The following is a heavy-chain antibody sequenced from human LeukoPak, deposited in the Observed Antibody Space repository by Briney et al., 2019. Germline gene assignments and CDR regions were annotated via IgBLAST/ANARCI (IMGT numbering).Heavy chain of an antibody. D-gene: IGHD4-17*01. CDR2: IKQDGSEK. CDR3: AKGGDYAN. V-gene: IGHV3-7*03. J-gene: IGHJ4*02. CDR1: GFTLSNAW. Sequence: GGSLRLSCAASGFTLSNAWMNWVRQAPGKGLEWVANIKQDGSEKYYVDSVKGRLTISRDNSKNTLYLQMNSLRAEDTAVYYCAKGGDYANWGQGTLVTVSS.